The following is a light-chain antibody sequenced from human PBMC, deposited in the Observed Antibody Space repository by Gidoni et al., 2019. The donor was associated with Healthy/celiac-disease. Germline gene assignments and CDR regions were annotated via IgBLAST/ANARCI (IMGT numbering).Light chain of an antibody. CDR1: ISDVGGYNY. J-gene: IGLJ2*01. CDR2: DVS. CDR3: SSYTSSSTFVV. Sequence: QSALTQPASVSGAPGQSITISCTGTISDVGGYNYVSWYQQHPGKAPKLMIYDVSNRPSWVSNRFSGSKSGNTASLTISGLQAEDEADYYCSSYTSSSTFVVFGGGTKLTVL. V-gene: IGLV2-14*03.